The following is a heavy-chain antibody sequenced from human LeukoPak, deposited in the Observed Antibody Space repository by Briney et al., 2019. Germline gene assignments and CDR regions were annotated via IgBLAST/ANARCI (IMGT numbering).Heavy chain of an antibody. J-gene: IGHJ4*02. Sequence: SETLSLTCTVSGASVSSGGYYWSWIRQPPGKGLEWIGNFYYSGSTNYNPSLKSRVTISVDTSKNQFSLKVSSVTAADTAVYYCARRGGAGRSFDYWGQGTLVTVSS. D-gene: IGHD2-21*01. V-gene: IGHV4-61*08. CDR3: ARRGGAGRSFDY. CDR2: FYYSGST. CDR1: GASVSSGGYY.